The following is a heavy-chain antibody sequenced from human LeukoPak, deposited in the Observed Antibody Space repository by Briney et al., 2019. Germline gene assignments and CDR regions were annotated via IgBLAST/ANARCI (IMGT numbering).Heavy chain of an antibody. J-gene: IGHJ4*02. D-gene: IGHD3-22*01. CDR2: ISGSGGST. Sequence: GGSLRLSCAASGFTFSSYAMSWVRQAPGKGLEWVSAISGSGGSTYYADAVKGRFTISRDNSKNTLYLQMNSLRAEDTAVYYCAKTSYDSSGYYYFDYWGQGTLVTVSS. CDR1: GFTFSSYA. CDR3: AKTSYDSSGYYYFDY. V-gene: IGHV3-23*01.